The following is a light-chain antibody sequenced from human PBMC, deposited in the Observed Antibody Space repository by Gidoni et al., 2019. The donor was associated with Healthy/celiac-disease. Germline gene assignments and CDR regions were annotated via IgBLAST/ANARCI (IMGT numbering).Light chain of an antibody. Sequence: EIVLTQSPATLSLSPGERATLSCRASQSVSSYLAWYQQKPGQAPRLLIYEASNRATGIPARFSGSGSGTDLTLTISSLETEDFAVYYCQQRSNWPPFTFGPGTKVDIK. CDR1: QSVSSY. CDR3: QQRSNWPPFT. CDR2: EAS. V-gene: IGKV3-11*01. J-gene: IGKJ3*01.